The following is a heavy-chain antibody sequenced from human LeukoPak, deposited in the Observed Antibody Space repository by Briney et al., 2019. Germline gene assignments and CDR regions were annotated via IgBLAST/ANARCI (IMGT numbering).Heavy chain of an antibody. J-gene: IGHJ4*02. V-gene: IGHV1-2*02. CDR1: VYTFTGYY. Sequence: GASVNVSCKASVYTFTGYYMHWVGQAPGQGLAWMGWINPNSGGTNYAQKFQGRVTMTRDTSISTAYMELSRLRSDDTAVYYCATSYGSGSYYVGGENWGQGTLVTVSS. CDR2: INPNSGGT. D-gene: IGHD3-10*01. CDR3: ATSYGSGSYYVGGEN.